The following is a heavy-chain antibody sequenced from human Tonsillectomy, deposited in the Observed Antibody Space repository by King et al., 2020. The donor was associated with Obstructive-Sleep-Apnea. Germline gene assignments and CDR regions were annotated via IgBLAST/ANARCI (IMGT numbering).Heavy chain of an antibody. J-gene: IGHJ4*02. CDR3: ARGLWFGESNYFDF. V-gene: IGHV3-30*01. Sequence: VQLVESGGGVVQPGRSLRLSCAASGFTVSSYAMHWVRQAPGKGLEWGAVRSYDGSNKYFADSGKGRFTISRDNSKNTLYLQMNSLRVEDMAVYYCARGLWFGESNYFDFWGQGTLVTVSS. CDR2: RSYDGSNK. CDR1: GFTVSSYA. D-gene: IGHD3-10*01.